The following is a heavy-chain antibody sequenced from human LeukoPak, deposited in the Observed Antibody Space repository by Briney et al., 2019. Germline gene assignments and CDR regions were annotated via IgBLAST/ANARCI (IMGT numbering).Heavy chain of an antibody. Sequence: PGGSLRLSCAASGFTFSSYAMSWVRQAPGKGLEWVSAISGSGGSTYYADSVKGRFTISRDNSKNTLYLQMNSLRAEDTAVYYCAKDLPRSGSYLLGYFDYWGQGTLVTVSS. D-gene: IGHD3-10*01. CDR2: ISGSGGST. V-gene: IGHV3-23*01. J-gene: IGHJ4*02. CDR3: AKDLPRSGSYLLGYFDY. CDR1: GFTFSSYA.